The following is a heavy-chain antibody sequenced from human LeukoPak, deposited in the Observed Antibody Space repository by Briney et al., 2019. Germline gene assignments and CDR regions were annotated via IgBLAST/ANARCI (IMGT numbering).Heavy chain of an antibody. CDR2: ISAYNGNT. Sequence: ASVKVSCKASGYTFTSCGISWVRQAPGQGLEWMGWISAYNGNTNYAQKLQGRVTMTTDTSTSTAYMELRSLRSDDTAVYYCARASETYYYDSSGYYQGIPSDYWGQGTLVTVSS. CDR1: GYTFTSCG. V-gene: IGHV1-18*01. D-gene: IGHD3-22*01. J-gene: IGHJ4*02. CDR3: ARASETYYYDSSGYYQGIPSDY.